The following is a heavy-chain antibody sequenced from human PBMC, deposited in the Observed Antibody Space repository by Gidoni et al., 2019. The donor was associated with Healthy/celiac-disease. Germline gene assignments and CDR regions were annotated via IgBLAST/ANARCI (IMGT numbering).Heavy chain of an antibody. J-gene: IGHJ5*02. CDR2: INHSGST. CDR1: GGSFSGYY. CDR3: ARRGVRGVTPGSWFDP. V-gene: IGHV4-34*01. Sequence: QVQLQQWGAGLLKPSETLSLPCAVYGGSFSGYYWSWIRQPPGKGLEWIGEINHSGSTNYNPSLKRRVTISVDTSKNQFSLKLSSVTAADTAVYYCARRGVRGVTPGSWFDPWGQGTLVTVSS. D-gene: IGHD3-10*01.